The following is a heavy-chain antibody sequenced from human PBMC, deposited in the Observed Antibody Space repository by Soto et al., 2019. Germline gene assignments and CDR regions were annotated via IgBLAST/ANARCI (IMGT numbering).Heavy chain of an antibody. V-gene: IGHV3-30*18. D-gene: IGHD5-18*01. J-gene: IGHJ4*02. CDR2: ISSDGSNK. CDR3: AKSGYGNGYIDY. Sequence: QVQLVESGGGVVQPGRSLRLSCAASRFTFSSWGMYWVRQAPGKGLEWVALISSDGSNKYYAESVKGRLTISRDNSENTLYLQMDSLRTEDTAVYYCAKSGYGNGYIDYWGQGTLVTVSS. CDR1: RFTFSSWG.